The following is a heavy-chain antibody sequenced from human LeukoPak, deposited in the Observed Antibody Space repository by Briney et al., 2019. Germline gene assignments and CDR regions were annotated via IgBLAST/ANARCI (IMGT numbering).Heavy chain of an antibody. Sequence: ASVKVSCKASGYTFTGYYMRWVRQAPGQGLEWMGWIIPNSGGTNYAQKFQGRVTMTRDTSISTAYMELSRLRSDDTAVYYCASSEPDSYGHYGVDYWGQGTLVTVSS. CDR3: ASSEPDSYGHYGVDY. J-gene: IGHJ4*02. CDR1: GYTFTGYY. CDR2: IIPNSGGT. D-gene: IGHD5-18*01. V-gene: IGHV1-2*02.